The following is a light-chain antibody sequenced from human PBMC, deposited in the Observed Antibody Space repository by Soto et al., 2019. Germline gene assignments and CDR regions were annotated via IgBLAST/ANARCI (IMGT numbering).Light chain of an antibody. V-gene: IGKV3-11*01. Sequence: EIVLTQSPATLSLSPGESATLSCKASQSVRTFLAWYQQKPGQTPRLLIYDASKRATGIPARFSGSGSGTDFTLTNHLPEPEDFGVYYCQQRSNWPPALSFGGGTKVEI. CDR1: QSVRTF. J-gene: IGKJ4*01. CDR2: DAS. CDR3: QQRSNWPPALS.